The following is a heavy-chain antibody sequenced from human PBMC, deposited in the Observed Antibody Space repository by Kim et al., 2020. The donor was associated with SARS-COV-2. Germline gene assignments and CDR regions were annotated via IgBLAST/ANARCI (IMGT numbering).Heavy chain of an antibody. Sequence: GGSLRLSCAASGFTFSSYAMSWVRQAPGKGLEWVSAISGSGGSTYYADSVKGRFTISRDNSKNTLYLQMNSLRAEDTAVYYCAKGRSVLWFGELRTPGFDPWGQGTLVTVAS. CDR2: ISGSGGST. V-gene: IGHV3-23*01. CDR3: AKGRSVLWFGELRTPGFDP. D-gene: IGHD3-10*01. CDR1: GFTFSSYA. J-gene: IGHJ5*02.